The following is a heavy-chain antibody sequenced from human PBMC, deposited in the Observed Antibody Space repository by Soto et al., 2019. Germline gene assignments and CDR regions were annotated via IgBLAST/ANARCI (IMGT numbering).Heavy chain of an antibody. CDR3: ARQRTTVVTQAYFDH. Sequence: PSETLSLTCTVSGGSITSSSYYWGWIRQPPGKGLEWIGGIYYSGRSYYNPSLKSRVTMSVDTSKNQFSLTLNSVTAADAAVYYCARQRTTVVTQAYFDHGGQGTLVTVSS. J-gene: IGHJ4*02. D-gene: IGHD4-17*01. CDR2: IYYSGRS. V-gene: IGHV4-39*01. CDR1: GGSITSSSYY.